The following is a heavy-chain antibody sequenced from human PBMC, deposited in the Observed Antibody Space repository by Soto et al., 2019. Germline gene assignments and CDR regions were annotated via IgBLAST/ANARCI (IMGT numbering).Heavy chain of an antibody. CDR2: INSDGSST. Sequence: GGSLRLSCAASGFTFSSYWMHWVRQAPGKGLVWVSRINSDGSSTSYADSVKGRFTVSRDNAKNTLYLQMNSLRAEDTAVYYCAIRASYYDSSGYFDYWGQGTLVTVS. CDR1: GFTFSSYW. J-gene: IGHJ4*02. CDR3: AIRASYYDSSGYFDY. V-gene: IGHV3-74*01. D-gene: IGHD3-22*01.